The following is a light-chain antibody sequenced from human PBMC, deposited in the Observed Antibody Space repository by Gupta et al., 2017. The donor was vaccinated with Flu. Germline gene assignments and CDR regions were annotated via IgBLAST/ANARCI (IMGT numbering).Light chain of an antibody. CDR3: QVWDSSSDHRV. Sequence: SYVLTQPSSVSVAPGKTARITCGGNNIGSKSVHWYQQKPGQAPVLVVYADSDRPSGIPERFSGSNSGNTATLTISRVEAGDEADYYCQVWDSSSDHRVFGGGTKLTVL. CDR2: ADS. V-gene: IGLV3-21*03. CDR1: NIGSKS. J-gene: IGLJ3*02.